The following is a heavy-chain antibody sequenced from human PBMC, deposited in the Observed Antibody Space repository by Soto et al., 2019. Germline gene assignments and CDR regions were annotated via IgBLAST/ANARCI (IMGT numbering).Heavy chain of an antibody. D-gene: IGHD3-3*01. CDR2: IKQDGSEK. Sequence: GWSLRLSCAASGFTFSSYWMSWVRQAPGKGLEWVANIKQDGSEKYYVDSVKGRFTISRDNAKNSLYLQMNSLRAEDTAVYYCARPTDVLRFLEWSPGPYYFDYWGQGTLVTVSS. CDR3: ARPTDVLRFLEWSPGPYYFDY. CDR1: GFTFSSYW. J-gene: IGHJ4*02. V-gene: IGHV3-7*05.